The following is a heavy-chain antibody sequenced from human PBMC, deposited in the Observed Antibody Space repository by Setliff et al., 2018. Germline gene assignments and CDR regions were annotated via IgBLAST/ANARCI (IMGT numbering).Heavy chain of an antibody. CDR3: ARATSGWYSAYYYYMDV. D-gene: IGHD6-19*01. Sequence: SETLSLTCTASGGSVNSGYDNWNWLRQPAGKGLEWIGHINRRGSTNFTPSLKSRVTISLDTSKNQFSLNLTSVTAADTAVYYCARATSGWYSAYYYYMDVWGKGTTVTVSS. J-gene: IGHJ6*03. CDR1: GGSVNSGYDN. V-gene: IGHV4-61*09. CDR2: INRRGST.